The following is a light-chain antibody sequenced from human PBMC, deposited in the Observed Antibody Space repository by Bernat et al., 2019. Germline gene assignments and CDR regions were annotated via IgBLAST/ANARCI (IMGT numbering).Light chain of an antibody. J-gene: IGLJ1*01. CDR2: DDR. CDR1: DIGIKS. V-gene: IGLV3-21*02. Sequence: SYVLTQPPSVSLAPGETARITCGGDDIGIKSVNWYQQKPGQAPVRVVYDDRARPSGIPERFSGSNSGNTATLTISRVEAGDEADYYCQVWDISSFHLFGTGTKVTVL. CDR3: QVWDISSFHL.